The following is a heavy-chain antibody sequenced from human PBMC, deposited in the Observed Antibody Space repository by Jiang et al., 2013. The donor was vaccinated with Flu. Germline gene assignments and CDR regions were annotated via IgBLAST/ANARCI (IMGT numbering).Heavy chain of an antibody. J-gene: IGHJ4*02. CDR1: GDSVS. V-gene: IGHV6-1*01. D-gene: IGHD3-22*01. CDR2: TYYRSKWYN. CDR3: ARYYDNTGGYFDY. Sequence: SQTLSLTCAISGDSVSRSRQSPSRGLEWLGRTYYRSKWYNEYAVSVKSRISFSPRHIPRTSSPCTLNSVTPEDTAVYYCARYYDNTGGYFDYWGQGAL.